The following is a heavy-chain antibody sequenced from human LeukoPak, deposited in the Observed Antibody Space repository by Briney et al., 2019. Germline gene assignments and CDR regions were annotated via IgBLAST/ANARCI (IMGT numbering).Heavy chain of an antibody. J-gene: IGHJ4*02. V-gene: IGHV3-66*01. D-gene: IGHD3-10*01. Sequence: PGGSLRLSCAASGFIVSSNYMSWVRQAPGKGLEWVSVIYSGHNTYYADSVKGRFTISRDNSKNTLYLQMNSLRAEDTAVYYCAKVTRRGQTSPFDYWGQGTLVTVSS. CDR2: IYSGHNT. CDR1: GFIVSSNY. CDR3: AKVTRRGQTSPFDY.